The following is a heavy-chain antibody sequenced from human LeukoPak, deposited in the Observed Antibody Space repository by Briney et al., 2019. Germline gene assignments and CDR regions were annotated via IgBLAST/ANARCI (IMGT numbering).Heavy chain of an antibody. CDR1: GGPISSYY. Sequence: PSETLSLTCTVSGGPISSYYWSWIRQPPGKGLEWIGYIYYSGSTNYNPSLKSRVTISVDASKNQFSLKLSSVTAADTAVYYCARGGAPDVDYWGQGTLVTVSS. V-gene: IGHV4-59*01. CDR2: IYYSGST. CDR3: ARGGAPDVDY. J-gene: IGHJ4*02. D-gene: IGHD1-14*01.